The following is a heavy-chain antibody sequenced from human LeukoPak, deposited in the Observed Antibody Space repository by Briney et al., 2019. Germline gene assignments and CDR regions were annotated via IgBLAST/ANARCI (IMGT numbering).Heavy chain of an antibody. J-gene: IGHJ4*02. Sequence: GGSLRLSCGASGFTFRSYGMHWVRQAPGKGREGVAGIWYDGSNKYYADSVKGRFTISRDNSKNTLSLQMNSLRAEDTAVSSCARDSGTGRPRSSGALEYWGQGTLVTVSS. CDR3: ARDSGTGRPRSSGALEY. CDR1: GFTFRSYG. D-gene: IGHD2-15*01. CDR2: IWYDGSNK. V-gene: IGHV3-33*01.